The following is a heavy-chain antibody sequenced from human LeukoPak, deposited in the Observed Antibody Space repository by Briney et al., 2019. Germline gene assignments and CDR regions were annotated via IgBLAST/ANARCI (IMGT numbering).Heavy chain of an antibody. CDR1: GGSISSSSYY. Sequence: PSETLSLTCTVSGGSISSSSYYWGWIRQPPGKGLEWIGSIYYSGSTYYNPSLKSRVTISVDTSKNQFSLKLSSVTAADTAVYYCARHTYYGSGSYYWGQGTLVTASS. CDR2: IYYSGST. CDR3: ARHTYYGSGSYY. V-gene: IGHV4-39*01. J-gene: IGHJ4*02. D-gene: IGHD3-10*01.